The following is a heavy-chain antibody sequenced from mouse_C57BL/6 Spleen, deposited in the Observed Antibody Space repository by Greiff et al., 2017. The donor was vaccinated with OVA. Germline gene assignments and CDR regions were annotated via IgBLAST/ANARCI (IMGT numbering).Heavy chain of an antibody. CDR1: GYTFTSYW. Sequence: QVQLQQPGAELVKPGASVKLSCKASGYTFTSYWMQWVKQRPGQGLVWIGEIDPSDSYTNYNQKFKGKATLTVDTSSSTAYMQLSSLTSEDSAVYYCARYYYRKGYAMDYWGQGTSVTVSS. D-gene: IGHD1-1*01. V-gene: IGHV1-50*01. CDR3: ARYYYRKGYAMDY. J-gene: IGHJ4*01. CDR2: IDPSDSYT.